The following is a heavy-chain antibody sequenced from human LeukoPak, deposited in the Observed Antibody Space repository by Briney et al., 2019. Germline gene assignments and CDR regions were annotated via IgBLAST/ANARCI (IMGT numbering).Heavy chain of an antibody. CDR3: ARRASTSCYSRDTAMVCDSYYFDY. CDR2: INPGSGNT. J-gene: IGHJ4*02. V-gene: IGHV1-8*02. Sequence: GASVKVSCKSSGYTLTGYYLYWVRQAPGQGLEWMGQINPGSGNTGYAQKFQGRVTMTRNTSISTAYMELSSLRSEDTAVYYCARRASTSCYSRDTAMVCDSYYFDYWGQGTLVTVSS. CDR1: GYTLTGYY. D-gene: IGHD2-2*02.